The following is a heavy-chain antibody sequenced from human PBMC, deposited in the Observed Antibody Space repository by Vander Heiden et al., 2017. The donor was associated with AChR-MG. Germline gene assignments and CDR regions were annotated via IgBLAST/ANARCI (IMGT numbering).Heavy chain of an antibody. J-gene: IGHJ4*02. Sequence: EVQLLESGGGLVQPGGSLRLSCAASGFTFSSYAMSWVRQAPGKGLEWVSAIGISGGSTYYADSVKGRFTISRDNSKNTLYLQMNSLRAEDTALYYCAKDRNPVLAARFTLPAFDYWGQGTLVTVSS. D-gene: IGHD6-6*01. CDR1: GFTFSSYA. CDR3: AKDRNPVLAARFTLPAFDY. CDR2: IGISGGST. V-gene: IGHV3-23*01.